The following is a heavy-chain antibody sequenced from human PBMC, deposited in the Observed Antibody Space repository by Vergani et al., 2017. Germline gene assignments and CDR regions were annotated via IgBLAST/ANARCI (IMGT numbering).Heavy chain of an antibody. D-gene: IGHD2-2*01. CDR2: ISAYNGNT. J-gene: IGHJ6*03. CDR1: GYTFTSYG. Sequence: QVQLVQSGAEVKKPGASVKVSCKASGYTFTSYGISWVRQAPGQGLEWMGWISAYNGNTNYAQKLQGRVTMTTDTSTSTADMELRSLRSDDTAVYYCARALPVVPAARRYYYYYYMDVWGKGTTVTVSS. V-gene: IGHV1-18*01. CDR3: ARALPVVPAARRYYYYYYMDV.